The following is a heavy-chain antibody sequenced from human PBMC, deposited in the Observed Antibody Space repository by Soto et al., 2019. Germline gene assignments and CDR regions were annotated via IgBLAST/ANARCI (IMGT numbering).Heavy chain of an antibody. Sequence: QVQLQESGPGLVKPSQTLSLTCTVSGGSISSGDYYWSWIRQPPGKGLEWIGYIYYSGSTYYNPSLKSRVTISVDTSKNQFSLKLSSVTAADTAVYYCAREPGYDFWSGYEPRGGRVVDYWGQGTLVTVSS. CDR2: IYYSGST. J-gene: IGHJ4*02. CDR3: AREPGYDFWSGYEPRGGRVVDY. D-gene: IGHD3-3*01. CDR1: GGSISSGDYY. V-gene: IGHV4-30-4*01.